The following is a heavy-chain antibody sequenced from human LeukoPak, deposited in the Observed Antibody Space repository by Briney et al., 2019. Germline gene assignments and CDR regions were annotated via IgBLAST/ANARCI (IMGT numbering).Heavy chain of an antibody. CDR2: IRYDGSNK. CDR3: AKDEGYCSGGSCYSLSSIFDY. D-gene: IGHD2-15*01. J-gene: IGHJ4*02. Sequence: GRSLRLSCAASGFTFSSYGMHWVRQAPGKGLEWVAFIRYDGSNKYYADSVKGRFTISRDNSKNTLYLQMNSLRAEDTAVYYCAKDEGYCSGGSCYSLSSIFDYWGQGTLVTVSS. V-gene: IGHV3-30*02. CDR1: GFTFSSYG.